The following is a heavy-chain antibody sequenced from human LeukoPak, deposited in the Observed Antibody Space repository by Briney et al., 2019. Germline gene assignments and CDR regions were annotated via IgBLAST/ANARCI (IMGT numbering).Heavy chain of an antibody. CDR3: ARGSSGYSTT. D-gene: IGHD6-13*01. J-gene: IGHJ4*02. V-gene: IGHV3-74*01. Sequence: QPGGSLRLSCAASGFTLSSYWMHWVRQAPGKGLVWVSRINSDGSTTNYADSVQGRFSISRDNAKNTLYLQMNSLRAEDTAVYYCARGSSGYSTTGGQGTLVTVSS. CDR2: INSDGSTT. CDR1: GFTLSSYW.